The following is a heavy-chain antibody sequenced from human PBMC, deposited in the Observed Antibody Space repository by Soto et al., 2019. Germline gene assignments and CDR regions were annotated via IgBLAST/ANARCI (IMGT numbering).Heavy chain of an antibody. V-gene: IGHV3-11*06. CDR2: ISSSSSYT. D-gene: IGHD5-18*01. Sequence: RGSLRLSCAASGFTFSDYYMSWIRQAPGKGLEWVSYISSSSSYTNYADSVKGRFTISRDNAKNSLYLQMNSLRAEDTAVYYCARGDIQLWLPFAYWGQGTLVTVSS. J-gene: IGHJ4*02. CDR3: ARGDIQLWLPFAY. CDR1: GFTFSDYY.